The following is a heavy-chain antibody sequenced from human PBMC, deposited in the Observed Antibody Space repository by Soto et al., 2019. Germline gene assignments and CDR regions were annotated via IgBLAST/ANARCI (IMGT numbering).Heavy chain of an antibody. V-gene: IGHV4-4*02. CDR1: GGSIRSSNW. Sequence: PSETLSLTCTVSGGSIRSSNWWSWVRQPPGKGLEWIGEIYHSGSTNYNPSLESRVTISVDKSKNQFSLKLSSLTAADTAVYYCTKDIYYFDYWGQGILVTSPQ. J-gene: IGHJ4*02. CDR3: TKDIYYFDY. CDR2: IYHSGST.